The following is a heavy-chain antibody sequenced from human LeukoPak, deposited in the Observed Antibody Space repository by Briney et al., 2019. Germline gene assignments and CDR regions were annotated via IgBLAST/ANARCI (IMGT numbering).Heavy chain of an antibody. D-gene: IGHD3-22*01. CDR1: GDSISSYY. CDR3: ARQPYSFDSSGHEITWFDP. CDR2: VIYSRNT. Sequence: SEPLSLTCTVSGDSISSYYWSWIRRPPGKGLEWIGYVIYSRNTNYNTSLKGRVTISADTSKNQFSLKLSSVTAADTAVYYCARQPYSFDSSGHEITWFDPWGQGTLVTVSS. V-gene: IGHV4-59*08. J-gene: IGHJ5*02.